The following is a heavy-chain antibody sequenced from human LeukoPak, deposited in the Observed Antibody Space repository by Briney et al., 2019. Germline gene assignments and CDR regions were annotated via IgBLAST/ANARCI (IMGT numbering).Heavy chain of an antibody. CDR1: GGSFSGYY. CDR2: INHSGST. CDR3: ARVCAVTTRNAFDI. V-gene: IGHV4-34*01. J-gene: IGHJ3*02. Sequence: PSETLSLTCAVYGGSFSGYYWSWIRQPPGKGLGWIGEINHSGSTNYNPSLKSRVTISVDTSKNQFSLKLSSVTAADTAVYYCARVCAVTTRNAFDIRGQGTMVTVSS. D-gene: IGHD4-17*01.